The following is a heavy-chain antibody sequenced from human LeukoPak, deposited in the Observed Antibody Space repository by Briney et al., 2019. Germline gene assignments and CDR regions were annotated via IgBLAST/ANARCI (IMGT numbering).Heavy chain of an antibody. CDR2: ISGSGGYT. J-gene: IGHJ4*02. CDR3: AKDEGYDSSGYYYAPFDY. CDR1: GFTFGSNA. D-gene: IGHD3-22*01. V-gene: IGHV3-23*01. Sequence: GGSLRLSCAASGFTFGSNAMSWVRQAPGKGLEWVSGISGSGGYTYYADSVKGRFTISRDNSKNMLYLQMNSLRAEDTAVYYCAKDEGYDSSGYYYAPFDYWGQGTLVTVSS.